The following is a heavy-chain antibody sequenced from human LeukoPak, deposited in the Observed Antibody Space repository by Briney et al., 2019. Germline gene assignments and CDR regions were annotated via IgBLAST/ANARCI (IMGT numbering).Heavy chain of an antibody. Sequence: TGGSLRLSCAASGFTFSSYWMSWVRQAPGKGLEWVSAISGSGGSTYYADSVKGRFTISRDNSKNTLYLQMNSLRAEDTAVYYCATYPRGMVYASDFDYWGQGTLVTVSS. CDR2: ISGSGGST. CDR1: GFTFSSYW. J-gene: IGHJ4*02. CDR3: ATYPRGMVYASDFDY. V-gene: IGHV3-23*01. D-gene: IGHD2-8*01.